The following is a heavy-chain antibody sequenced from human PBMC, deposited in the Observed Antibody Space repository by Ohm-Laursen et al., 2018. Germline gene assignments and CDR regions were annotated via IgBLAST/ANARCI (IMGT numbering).Heavy chain of an antibody. J-gene: IGHJ4*02. D-gene: IGHD3-3*01. CDR2: ISSDGTDT. V-gene: IGHV3-74*01. CDR1: GFTFSRYW. CDR3: TTVRRFLERFDY. Sequence: SLRLSCAASGFTFSRYWMHWVRQAPGKGLVWVSRISSDGTDTYYADSVKGRFTISRDNGKNTLYLQMNSLKTEDTAVYYCTTVRRFLERFDYWGQGTLVTVSS.